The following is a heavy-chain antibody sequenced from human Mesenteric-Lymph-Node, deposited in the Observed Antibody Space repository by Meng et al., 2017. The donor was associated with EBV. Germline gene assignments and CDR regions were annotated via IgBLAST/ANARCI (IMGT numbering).Heavy chain of an antibody. V-gene: IGHV4-34*01. Sequence: VHVQHGGAGLLKPSETLSLTCAVYGGSFSGYYWSWIRQPPGKGLEWIGEINHSGSTNYNPSLKSRVTISVDTSKNQFSLKLSSVTAADTAVYYCARRGKVGAGYWGQGTLVTVSS. D-gene: IGHD1-26*01. J-gene: IGHJ4*02. CDR3: ARRGKVGAGY. CDR1: GGSFSGYY. CDR2: INHSGST.